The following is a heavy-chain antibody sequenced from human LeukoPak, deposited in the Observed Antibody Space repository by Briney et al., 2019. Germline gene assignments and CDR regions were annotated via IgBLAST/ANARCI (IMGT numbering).Heavy chain of an antibody. CDR3: AGQVGKVAVGAPPISDDNWFDP. D-gene: IGHD2-15*01. CDR2: MYSSGKS. J-gene: IGHJ5*02. V-gene: IGHV4-59*08. CDR1: GGSIHNNY. Sequence: SETLSLTCTVSGGSIHNNYWSWIRQPPGKGLEWIGSMYSSGKSDYSPSLKNRVTMSIDTSKNQFSLKLTSVTAADTAVYFCAGQVGKVAVGAPPISDDNWFDPWGQGTPVTVSS.